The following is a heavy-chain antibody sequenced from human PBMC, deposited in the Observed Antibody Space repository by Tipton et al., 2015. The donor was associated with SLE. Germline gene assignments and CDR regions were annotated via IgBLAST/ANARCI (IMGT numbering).Heavy chain of an antibody. CDR3: AKGPEWLSY. V-gene: IGHV3-9*01. Sequence: SVKGRFTISRDNAKNSLYLQMDSLRAEDTAFYYCAKGPEWLSYWGQGTLVTVSS. D-gene: IGHD3-3*01. J-gene: IGHJ4*02.